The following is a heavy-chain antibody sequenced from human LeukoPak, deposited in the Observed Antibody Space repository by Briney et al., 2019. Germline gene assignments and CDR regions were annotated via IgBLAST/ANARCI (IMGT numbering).Heavy chain of an antibody. CDR1: GFAFSTYG. Sequence: GGSLRLSCAASGFAFSTYGMQWVRQAPGKGLEWVAVISYDGKVKHYTDSVKGRFTTSRDDSRNTLYLQMNSLGTEDTALYYCAKEIHPRSSNGWPFDYWGQGTLVTVSS. CDR3: AKEIHPRSSNGWPFDY. V-gene: IGHV3-30*18. CDR2: ISYDGKVK. D-gene: IGHD6-19*01. J-gene: IGHJ4*02.